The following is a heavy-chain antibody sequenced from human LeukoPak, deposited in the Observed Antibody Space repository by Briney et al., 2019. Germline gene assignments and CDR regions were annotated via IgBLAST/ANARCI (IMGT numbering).Heavy chain of an antibody. J-gene: IGHJ6*03. CDR3: ARDGLVLWCQEKYYYYYYMDV. CDR1: GFTFSSGA. D-gene: IGHD4/OR15-4a*01. CDR2: ISSSSSTI. V-gene: IGHV3-48*01. Sequence: GGSLRLSCAASGFTFSSGAMNWVRQAPGKGLEWVSYISSSSSTIYYADSVKGRFTISRDNAKNSLYLQMNSLRAEDTAVYYCARDGLVLWCQEKYYYYYYMDVWGKGTTVTVSS.